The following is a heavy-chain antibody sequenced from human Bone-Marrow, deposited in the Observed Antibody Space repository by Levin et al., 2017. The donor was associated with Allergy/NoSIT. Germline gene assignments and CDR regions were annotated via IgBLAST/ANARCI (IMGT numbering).Heavy chain of an antibody. D-gene: IGHD4-23*01. V-gene: IGHV3-9*01. CDR3: DRHKYYGGNGYYYYGMDV. J-gene: IGHJ6*02. CDR1: GFTFTDYA. Sequence: HPGGSLRLSCAASGFTFTDYAIHWIRQAPGRGLEWVSVVSWNSGTIGYADSVKGRFTISRDNAKNSLYLQMNSLRTEHTVLYFCDRHKYYGGNGYYYYGMDVWGQGTTVTVSS. CDR2: VSWNSGTI.